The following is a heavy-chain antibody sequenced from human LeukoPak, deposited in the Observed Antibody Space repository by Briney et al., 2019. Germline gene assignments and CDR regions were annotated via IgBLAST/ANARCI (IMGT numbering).Heavy chain of an antibody. CDR1: GFTFTTYG. V-gene: IGHV3-33*01. CDR2: MWSDGNDK. D-gene: IGHD3-3*01. J-gene: IGHJ6*02. CDR3: ARDWLTTSMDV. Sequence: PGGSLRLSCAASGFTFTTYGMHWVRQAPGKGLEWVASMWSDGNDKYSADSVKGRFTISRDNSKNTLYLQMDSLGAEDAAVYYCARDWLTTSMDVWGHGTTVTVSS.